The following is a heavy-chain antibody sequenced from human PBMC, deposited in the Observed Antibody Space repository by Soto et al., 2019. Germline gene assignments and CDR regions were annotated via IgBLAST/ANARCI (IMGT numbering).Heavy chain of an antibody. CDR3: AKDGNSGSYYLFDY. Sequence: EVQLVESGGVVVQPGGSPRLSCAASGFTFDDYTMHWVRQAPGKGLEWVSLISWDGGSTYYADSVKGRFTISRDNSKNSLYLQMNSLRTEDTALYYCAKDGNSGSYYLFDYWGQGTLVTVSS. J-gene: IGHJ4*02. D-gene: IGHD1-26*01. CDR1: GFTFDDYT. CDR2: ISWDGGST. V-gene: IGHV3-43*01.